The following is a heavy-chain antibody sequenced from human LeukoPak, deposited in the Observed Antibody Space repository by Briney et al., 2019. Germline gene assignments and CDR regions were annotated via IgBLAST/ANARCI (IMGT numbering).Heavy chain of an antibody. D-gene: IGHD3-16*01. Sequence: SETLSLTCTVSGASLSTFYWSWIRQPPGKGLEWIASIYYSGYTHYNPSLQSRVLISIDTSKNQFSLKLSSVTAADTALYYCARDGGTDAFDIWGQGTMVTVSS. CDR1: GASLSTFY. CDR3: ARDGGTDAFDI. CDR2: IYYSGYT. V-gene: IGHV4-59*01. J-gene: IGHJ3*02.